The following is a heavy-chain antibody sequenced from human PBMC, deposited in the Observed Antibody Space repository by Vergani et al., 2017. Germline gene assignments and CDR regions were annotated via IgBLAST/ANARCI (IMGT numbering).Heavy chain of an antibody. V-gene: IGHV3-33*01. D-gene: IGHD2-21*01. CDR2: IWYDGSNK. J-gene: IGHJ4*02. Sequence: VQLVESGGGVVQPGRSLRLSCAASGFTFSSYGMHWVRQAPGKGLEWVAVIWYDGSNKYYADSVKGRFTISRDNSKNTLSLQMNSLRVEDTAVYYCARGIAAAGIDYWGQGTLVTVSS. CDR3: ARGIAAAGIDY. CDR1: GFTFSSYG.